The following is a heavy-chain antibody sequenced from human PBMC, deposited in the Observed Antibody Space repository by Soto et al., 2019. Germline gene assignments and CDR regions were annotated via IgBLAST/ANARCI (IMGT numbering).Heavy chain of an antibody. V-gene: IGHV3-30-3*01. J-gene: IGHJ4*02. Sequence: GGSLRLSCAASGFTFSSYAMHWVRQAPGKGLEWVAVISYDGSNKYYADSVKGRFTISRDNSKNTLYLQMNSLRAEDTAVYYCARVPYSSSSAPDYWGQGTLVTVSS. CDR2: ISYDGSNK. D-gene: IGHD6-6*01. CDR3: ARVPYSSSSAPDY. CDR1: GFTFSSYA.